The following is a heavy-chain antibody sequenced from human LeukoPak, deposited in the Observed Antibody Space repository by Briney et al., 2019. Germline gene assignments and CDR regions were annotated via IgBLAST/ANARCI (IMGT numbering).Heavy chain of an antibody. V-gene: IGHV3-23*01. Sequence: GSLRLSCAASGLTFSTYAMSWVRQAPGKGLEWVSTISGNGGATYYADSVKGRFTLSRDNSENTLYLQMNSLRADDTAVYYCARDLPVGYYFDYWGQGTLVTVSS. CDR3: ARDLPVGYYFDY. D-gene: IGHD2-8*02. CDR1: GLTFSTYA. J-gene: IGHJ4*02. CDR2: ISGNGGAT.